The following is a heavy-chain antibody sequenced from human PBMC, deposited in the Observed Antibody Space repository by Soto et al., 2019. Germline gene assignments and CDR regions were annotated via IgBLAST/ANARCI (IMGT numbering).Heavy chain of an antibody. V-gene: IGHV4-34*01. CDR3: ARMRAAAGPYYFDY. Sequence: PSETLSLTCAVYGGSFSGYYWSWIRQPPGKGLEWIGEINHSGSTNYNPSLKSRVTISVDTSKNQFSLKLSSVTAADTAVYYCARMRAAAGPYYFDYWGQGTMVTVSS. CDR1: GGSFSGYY. D-gene: IGHD6-13*01. CDR2: INHSGST. J-gene: IGHJ4*02.